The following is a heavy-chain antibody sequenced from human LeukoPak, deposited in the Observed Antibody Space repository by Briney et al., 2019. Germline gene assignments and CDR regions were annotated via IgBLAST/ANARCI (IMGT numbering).Heavy chain of an antibody. CDR2: IYYSGST. V-gene: IGHV4-59*08. CDR3: AAGAAAGSLIDP. D-gene: IGHD6-13*01. CDR1: GGSISSYY. Sequence: PSETLSLTCTVSGGSISSYYWSWIRQPPGKGLEWIGYIYYSGSTNYNPSLKSRVTISVDTSKNQFSLKLSSMTAADTAVYYCAAGAAAGSLIDPWGQGTLVTVSS. J-gene: IGHJ5*02.